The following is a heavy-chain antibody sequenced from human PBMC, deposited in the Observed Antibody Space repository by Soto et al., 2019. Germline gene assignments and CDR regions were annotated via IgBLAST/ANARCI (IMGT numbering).Heavy chain of an antibody. D-gene: IGHD3-10*01. J-gene: IGHJ6*02. Sequence: EVQLLESGGGLVQPGGSLRLSCAASGFTFSSYAMSWVRQAPGKELEWVSAISGSGGSTYYADSVKGRFTISRDNSKNTLYLQMNSLRAEDTAVYYCAKDRSRGSSPRGMDVWGQGTTVTVSS. CDR1: GFTFSSYA. CDR2: ISGSGGST. V-gene: IGHV3-23*01. CDR3: AKDRSRGSSPRGMDV.